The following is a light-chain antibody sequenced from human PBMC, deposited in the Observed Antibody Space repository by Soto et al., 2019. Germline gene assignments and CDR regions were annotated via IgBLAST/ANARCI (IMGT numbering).Light chain of an antibody. CDR3: QQYGSSLWT. Sequence: EIVLTQSPGTLSLSPGERATLSCRASQSVSGHLAWYQQEPGQAPRLLIYGSSSRATGIPDRFSGSGSGTDFTLTITRLEPEDFAVYYCQQYGSSLWTFGQGTKVDIK. CDR1: QSVSGH. J-gene: IGKJ1*01. CDR2: GSS. V-gene: IGKV3-20*01.